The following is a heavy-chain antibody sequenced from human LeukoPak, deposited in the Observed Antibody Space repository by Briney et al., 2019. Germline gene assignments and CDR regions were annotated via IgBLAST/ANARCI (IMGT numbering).Heavy chain of an antibody. J-gene: IGHJ5*02. V-gene: IGHV3-30*02. CDR3: AKDTTRLGFGRAVEGWFDP. CDR1: GFTFSSYG. Sequence: PGGSLRLSCAASGFTFSSYGMHWVRQAPGKGLEWVAFIRYDGSNKYYADSVKGRFTISRDNSKNTLYLQMNSLRAEDTAVYYCAKDTTRLGFGRAVEGWFDPWGQGTLVTVSS. D-gene: IGHD3-10*01. CDR2: IRYDGSNK.